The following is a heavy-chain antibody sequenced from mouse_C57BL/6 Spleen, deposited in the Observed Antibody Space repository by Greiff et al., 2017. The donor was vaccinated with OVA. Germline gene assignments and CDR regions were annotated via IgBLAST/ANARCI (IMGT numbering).Heavy chain of an antibody. V-gene: IGHV1-15*01. Sequence: QVPLQQSGAELVRPGASVTLSCTASGYTFTDYEMHWVKQTPVHGLEWIGAIDPETGGTAYTQKFKGKAILTADKYSSTAYMRLRCLTSDDSSVYYCTISFNPSYGIYAMDYWGQGTSVTVSS. J-gene: IGHJ4*01. CDR3: TISFNPSYGIYAMDY. CDR2: IDPETGGT. CDR1: GYTFTDYE. D-gene: IGHD3-3*01.